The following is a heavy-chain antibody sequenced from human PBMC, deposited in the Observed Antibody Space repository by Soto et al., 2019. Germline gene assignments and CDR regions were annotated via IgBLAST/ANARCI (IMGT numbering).Heavy chain of an antibody. V-gene: IGHV1-69*13. J-gene: IGHJ5*02. CDR2: IIPIFGTA. CDR1: GGTFSSYA. D-gene: IGHD1-26*01. CDR3: ASSTIVVSVSGSNWFDP. Sequence: SVKVSCKASGGTFSSYAISWVRQAPGQGLEWMGGIIPIFGTANYAQKFQGRVTITADESTSTAYMELSSLRSEDTAVYYCASSTIVVSVSGSNWFDPWGQGTLVTVSS.